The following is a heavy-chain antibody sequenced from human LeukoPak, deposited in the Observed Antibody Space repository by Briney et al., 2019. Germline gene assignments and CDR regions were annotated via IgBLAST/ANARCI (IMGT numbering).Heavy chain of an antibody. Sequence: GGSLRLSCAASGFTFDDYAMHWVRQAPGKGLEWVSGISWNSGSIGYADSVKGRFTISRDNAKNSLYLQMNSLRAEDMALYYCAKAQYSWGWYYFDYWGQGTLVTVSS. CDR3: AKAQYSWGWYYFDY. J-gene: IGHJ4*02. CDR2: ISWNSGSI. CDR1: GFTFDDYA. V-gene: IGHV3-9*03. D-gene: IGHD6-19*01.